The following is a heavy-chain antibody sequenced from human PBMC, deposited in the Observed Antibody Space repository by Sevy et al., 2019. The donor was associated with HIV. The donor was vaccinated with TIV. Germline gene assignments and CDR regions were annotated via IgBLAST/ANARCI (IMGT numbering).Heavy chain of an antibody. CDR2: IYAYSGRT. V-gene: IGHV4-39*01. Sequence: SETLSLTCTVSGGSVSSSLYSWGWVRQSPGKGLEWIGSIYAYSGRTFYNPSVKSRVTISVDTPNNQFSLKLTPVTAAETAVYYCARKGNGYNQYFFDYWGQGTLVTVSS. CDR1: GGSVSSSLYS. J-gene: IGHJ4*02. CDR3: ARKGNGYNQYFFDY. D-gene: IGHD5-12*01.